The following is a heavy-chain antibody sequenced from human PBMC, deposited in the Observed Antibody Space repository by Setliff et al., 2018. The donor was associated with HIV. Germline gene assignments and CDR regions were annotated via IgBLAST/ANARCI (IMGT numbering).Heavy chain of an antibody. CDR1: GGSISSDDHY. CDR3: ARMSISASVYFDY. CDR2: IYHTGAT. D-gene: IGHD6-25*01. Sequence: SETLSLTCTASGGSISSDDHYWSWIRQPLGKGLEWIGYIYHTGATYYKSSLESRLTISVDTSKNQFSLKLNSVTAADTAVYFCARMSISASVYFDYWGQGSQVTVSS. V-gene: IGHV4-30-4*01. J-gene: IGHJ4*02.